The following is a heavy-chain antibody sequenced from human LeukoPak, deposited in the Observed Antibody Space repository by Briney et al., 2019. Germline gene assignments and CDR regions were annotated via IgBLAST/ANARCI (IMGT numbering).Heavy chain of an antibody. V-gene: IGHV3-33*01. D-gene: IGHD7-27*01. CDR2: MWFDGSQK. Sequence: PGESLTLSCAASGFTFSNYGLHWVRQAPGKGLEWLAVMWFDGSQKYYADSVKGRFTIARDNSKSMLYLQMNSLRAEDTAVYYCARDITGDPPPYYFDYWGQGSLVTVSS. CDR1: GFTFSNYG. CDR3: ARDITGDPPPYYFDY. J-gene: IGHJ4*02.